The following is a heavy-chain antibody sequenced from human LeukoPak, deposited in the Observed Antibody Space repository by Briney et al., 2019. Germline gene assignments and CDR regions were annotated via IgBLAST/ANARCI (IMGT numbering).Heavy chain of an antibody. Sequence: GASVKVSCKASGGTFSSYAISWVRQAPGQGLEWMGIINPSGGSTSYAQKFQGRVTMTRDTSTSTVYMELSSLRSEDTAVYYCARGGRSVVPAAMVDYWGQGTLVTVSS. J-gene: IGHJ4*02. CDR2: INPSGGST. V-gene: IGHV1-46*03. D-gene: IGHD2-2*01. CDR3: ARGGRSVVPAAMVDY. CDR1: GGTFSSYA.